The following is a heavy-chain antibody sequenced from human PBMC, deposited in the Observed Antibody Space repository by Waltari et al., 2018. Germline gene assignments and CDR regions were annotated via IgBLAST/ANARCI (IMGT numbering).Heavy chain of an antibody. J-gene: IGHJ4*02. Sequence: QVQLVQSGAEVKEPGASVTVACKAPGTTFTTYAFNWVRQATGQGLEWMGWMNPNSGNTGYAQKFQGRVTLTRDTSKSTAYMELSSLRSEDTAVYYCARPVPGLQAWPSDDYWGQGTLVTVSS. D-gene: IGHD4-4*01. CDR1: GTTFTTYA. CDR2: MNPNSGNT. V-gene: IGHV1-8*03. CDR3: ARPVPGLQAWPSDDY.